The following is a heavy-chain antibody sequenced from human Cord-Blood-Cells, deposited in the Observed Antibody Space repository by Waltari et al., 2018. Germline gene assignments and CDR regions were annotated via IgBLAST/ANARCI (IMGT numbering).Heavy chain of an antibody. CDR3: ARDVAVDTARFTTGY. CDR1: GGTFSSYT. D-gene: IGHD5-18*01. CDR2: IIPILGIA. V-gene: IGHV1-69*04. Sequence: GAEVKKPGSSVKVSCKDSGGTFSSYTISWVRQAPGQGLEWMGRIIPILGIANYAQKFQGRVTITADKSTSTAYMELSSLRSEDTAVYYCARDVAVDTARFTTGYWGQGTLVTVSS. J-gene: IGHJ4*02.